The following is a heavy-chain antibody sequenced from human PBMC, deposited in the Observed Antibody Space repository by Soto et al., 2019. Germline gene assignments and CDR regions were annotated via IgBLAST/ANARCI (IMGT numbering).Heavy chain of an antibody. J-gene: IGHJ4*02. V-gene: IGHV3-30*04. D-gene: IGHD2-15*01. CDR3: ARDRYAAATATFLDH. CDR2: ISYDGKNE. CDR1: GVIFSSNA. Sequence: LRLSCAVSGVIFSSNAMHWVRQAPGKGLEWVAVISYDGKNEYYADSVKGRFTISRDNSKNTLYLQMNSLKPDDTAVYYCARDRYAAATATFLDHWGQGALVTVSS.